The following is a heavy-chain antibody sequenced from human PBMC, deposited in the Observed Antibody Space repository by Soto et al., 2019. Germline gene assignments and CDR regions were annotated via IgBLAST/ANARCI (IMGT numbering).Heavy chain of an antibody. CDR1: GGSFSGYY. CDR3: ARGRSPGYYYGSGSYGRYYYGMDV. J-gene: IGHJ6*02. D-gene: IGHD3-10*01. Sequence: PSETLSLTCAVYGGSFSGYYWSWIRQPPGKGLEWIGEINHSGSTNYNPSLKSRVTISLDTSKNQFSLKLSSVTAADTAVYYCARGRSPGYYYGSGSYGRYYYGMDVWGQGTTVTVSS. CDR2: INHSGST. V-gene: IGHV4-34*01.